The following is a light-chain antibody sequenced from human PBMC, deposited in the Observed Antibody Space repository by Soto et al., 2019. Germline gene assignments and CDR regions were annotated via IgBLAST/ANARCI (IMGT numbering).Light chain of an antibody. CDR2: WAS. Sequence: DIVMTQSPASLAVSLGERAAIKCKSSQSVLVSSMNENCLGWYQQKPGQPPKLLIYWASTWASGSPDRFSGSGSWTDFTLTITSLQAEDVALYCCQQCCSLPWRVGQGTKVEIK. V-gene: IGKV4-1*01. CDR3: QQCCSLPWR. J-gene: IGKJ1*01. CDR1: QSVLVSSMNENC.